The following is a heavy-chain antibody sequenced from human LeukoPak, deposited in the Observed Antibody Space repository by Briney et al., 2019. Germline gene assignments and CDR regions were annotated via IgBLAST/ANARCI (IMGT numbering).Heavy chain of an antibody. D-gene: IGHD2-2*01. V-gene: IGHV3-74*01. CDR3: ARGSYQVLYFDY. Sequence: PGGSLRLSCAASGFTFSSYEMKWVRQAPGKGLVWVSRINSDGSSTSYADSVKGRFTISRDNAKNTLYLQMNSLRAEDTAVYYCARGSYQVLYFDYWGQGTLVTVSS. J-gene: IGHJ4*02. CDR2: INSDGSST. CDR1: GFTFSSYE.